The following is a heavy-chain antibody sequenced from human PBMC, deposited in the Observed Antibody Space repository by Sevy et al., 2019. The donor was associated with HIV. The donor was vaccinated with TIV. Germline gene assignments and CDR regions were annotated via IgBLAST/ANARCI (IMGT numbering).Heavy chain of an antibody. CDR2: LSFGCGEI. J-gene: IGHJ4*02. CDR3: ASEGWTKPHDD. V-gene: IGHV3-23*01. D-gene: IGHD2-15*01. Sequence: GGSLRLSCAASGFTFSKYSMSWVRQPPGKGLEWVSTLSFGCGEINYADSVKGQFTMSRENSKSSVYLQMNNLRPEDTAVYYCASEGWTKPHDDWGQGTLVTVSS. CDR1: GFTFSKYS.